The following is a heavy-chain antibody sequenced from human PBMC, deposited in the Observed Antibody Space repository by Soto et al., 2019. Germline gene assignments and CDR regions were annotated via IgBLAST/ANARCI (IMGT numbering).Heavy chain of an antibody. Sequence: QVQLVESGGGVVQPGRSLRLSCAASGFTFSKYGFHWVRQAPGKGLEWVAVIVNDGSEKYHADSVEGRFTISRDNSKDTLFLQMNSLRAEDTAXXYXXRDDAFQNENGFDIWGQGTMVTVSS. J-gene: IGHJ3*02. CDR2: IVNDGSEK. CDR1: GFTFSKYG. CDR3: XRDDAFQNENGFDI. D-gene: IGHD1-1*01. V-gene: IGHV3-33*01.